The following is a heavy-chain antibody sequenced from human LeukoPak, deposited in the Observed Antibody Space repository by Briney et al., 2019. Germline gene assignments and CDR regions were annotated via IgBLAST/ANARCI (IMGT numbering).Heavy chain of an antibody. CDR3: VKDRGYSTFDY. J-gene: IGHJ4*02. V-gene: IGHV3-7*03. Sequence: GGALRLSCETPGFLFSNSRVSWVRPAPGKGLEWVANMNQDGSERNYVDSVKGRLTISRDNAKGSLYLQMNGLRAEDTAVYFCVKDRGYSTFDYWGQGTLVTVSS. CDR1: GFLFSNSR. CDR2: MNQDGSER. D-gene: IGHD4-23*01.